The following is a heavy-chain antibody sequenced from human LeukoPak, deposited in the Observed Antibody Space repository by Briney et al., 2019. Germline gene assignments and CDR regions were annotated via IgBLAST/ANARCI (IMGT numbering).Heavy chain of an antibody. D-gene: IGHD2-15*01. CDR1: GGSLTGYS. V-gene: IGHV4-34*01. CDR3: TRGRATPSRLFFDYYFMDV. J-gene: IGHJ6*03. Sequence: SKPLSLTCAVHGGSLTGYSWAWVRQSPGEGLEWIGEINQVERTIYSPSLESRVSISLEASKNQFFLQLTSVAAADTAMYYCTRGRATPSRLFFDYYFMDVWGPGTRVRVSS. CDR2: INQVERT.